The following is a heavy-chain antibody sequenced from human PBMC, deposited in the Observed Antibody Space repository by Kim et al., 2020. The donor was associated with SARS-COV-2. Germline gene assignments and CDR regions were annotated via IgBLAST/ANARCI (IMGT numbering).Heavy chain of an antibody. D-gene: IGHD6-6*01. Sequence: LKRRVTISVDTSKNQFSLKLSSVTAADTAVYYCARYSSSSYYYYYGMDVWGQGTTVTVSS. J-gene: IGHJ6*02. V-gene: IGHV4-31*02. CDR3: ARYSSSSYYYYYGMDV.